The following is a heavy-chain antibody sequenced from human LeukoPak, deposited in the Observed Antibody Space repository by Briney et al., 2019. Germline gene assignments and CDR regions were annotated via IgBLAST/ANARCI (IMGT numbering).Heavy chain of an antibody. D-gene: IGHD4-17*01. CDR1: GYSFNTYW. CDR3: ARRIDYGRVDY. V-gene: IGHV5-10-1*01. CDR2: IDPGDSYT. Sequence: GESLKISCKGSGYSFNTYWISWVRQMPGKGLEWMGRIDPGDSYTHYSPPFQGHVTISADKSISTAYLQWSSLKASDTAMYYCARRIDYGRVDYWGQGTLVTVSS. J-gene: IGHJ4*02.